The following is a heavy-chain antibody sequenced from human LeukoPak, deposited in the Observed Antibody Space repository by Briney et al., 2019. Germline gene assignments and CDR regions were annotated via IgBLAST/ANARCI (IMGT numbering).Heavy chain of an antibody. Sequence: GGSLRLSCAGSGFTFSNYYMRWVRQAPGKGLEWVANIKQDGSDKSYVDSVKGRFTISRDNAENSLYLQMNSLRAEDTAMYFCARDREVGATIHDYWGQGTLVTVSS. J-gene: IGHJ4*02. CDR2: IKQDGSDK. CDR3: ARDREVGATIHDY. D-gene: IGHD1-26*01. V-gene: IGHV3-7*01. CDR1: GFTFSNYY.